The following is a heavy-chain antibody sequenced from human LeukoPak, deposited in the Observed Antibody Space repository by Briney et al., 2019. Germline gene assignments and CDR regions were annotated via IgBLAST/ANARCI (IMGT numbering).Heavy chain of an antibody. CDR2: IKQDGSEK. J-gene: IGHJ4*02. CDR3: ARDSWYYDYVWGSYRPSLFGC. V-gene: IGHV3-7*03. CDR1: GFTFSSYW. Sequence: PGGSLRLSCAASGFTFSSYWMSWVRQAPGKGLEWVANIKQDGSEKYYVDSVKGRFTISRDNAKNSLYLQMNSLRAEDTAVYYCARDSWYYDYVWGSYRPSLFGCWGQGTLVTVSS. D-gene: IGHD3-16*02.